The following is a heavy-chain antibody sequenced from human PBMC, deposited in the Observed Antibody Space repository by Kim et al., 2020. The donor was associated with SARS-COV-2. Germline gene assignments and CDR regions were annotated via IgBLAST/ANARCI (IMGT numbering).Heavy chain of an antibody. V-gene: IGHV4-34*01. Sequence: SETLSLTCAVYGGSFSGYYWSWIRQPPGKGLEWIGEINHSGSTNYNPSLKSRVTISVDTSKNQFSLKLSSVTAADTAVYYCARGSAYSGSWTYYYYGMDVWGQGTTVTVPS. CDR2: INHSGST. J-gene: IGHJ6*02. D-gene: IGHD1-26*01. CDR1: GGSFSGYY. CDR3: ARGSAYSGSWTYYYYGMDV.